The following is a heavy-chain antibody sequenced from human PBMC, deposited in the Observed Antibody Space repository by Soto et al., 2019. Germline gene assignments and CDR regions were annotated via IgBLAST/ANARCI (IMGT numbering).Heavy chain of an antibody. D-gene: IGHD3-16*01. CDR1: GVTCSDYA. CDR2: ISGSGGRS. V-gene: IGHV3-23*01. Sequence: PGGSLRLPCAASGVTCSDYAMTWFRQRPEKGLEWVSGISGSGGRSYYADSVKGRFTISRDNSKSTLYLQMNSLRAEDTAFYFCGKAYYVWSSEAPYYFDYWGQGTLVTVSS. J-gene: IGHJ4*02. CDR3: GKAYYVWSSEAPYYFDY.